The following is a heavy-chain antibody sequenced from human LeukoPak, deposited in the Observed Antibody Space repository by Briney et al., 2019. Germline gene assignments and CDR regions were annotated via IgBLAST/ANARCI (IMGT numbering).Heavy chain of an antibody. J-gene: IGHJ4*02. CDR2: INPSGGST. D-gene: IGHD2-2*01. V-gene: IGHV1-46*04. CDR3: GRDCCSTSCPPGY. CDR1: VYTFTNYH. Sequence: AAVKVSCKASVYTFTNYHMHWVGQAPGQGLDWMGIINPSGGSTRYAQKLQGRVTMTRDMSTSTVYMELSSLRSEDTAVYYCGRDCCSTSCPPGYWGQGTLVTVSS.